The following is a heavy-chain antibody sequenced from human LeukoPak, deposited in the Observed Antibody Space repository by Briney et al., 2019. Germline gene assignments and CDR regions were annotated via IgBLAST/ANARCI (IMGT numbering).Heavy chain of an antibody. V-gene: IGHV3-23*01. CDR3: AKEPYCSGGSCYRRGSYFDY. Sequence: GGSLRLSCAASGFTFSSYAMSCVRQAPGKGLECVSAISGSGGNTYYADSVKGRFTISRDNSKNTLYLQMNSLRAEDTAVYYCAKEPYCSGGSCYRRGSYFDYWGQGTLVTVSS. CDR1: GFTFSSYA. J-gene: IGHJ4*02. D-gene: IGHD2-15*01. CDR2: ISGSGGNT.